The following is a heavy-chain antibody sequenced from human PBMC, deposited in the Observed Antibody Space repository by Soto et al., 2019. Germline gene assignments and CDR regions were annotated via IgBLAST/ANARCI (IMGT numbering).Heavy chain of an antibody. Sequence: QVQLQQWGAGLLKPSETLSLTCAVYGGSFSGYYWSWIRQPPGKGLEWIGEINHSGSTNYNPSLKSRVTISGDTSNTQFSLKLSSVTAAATAVYYCARPRGWLRLEGVSNWFDPWGQGTLVTVSS. D-gene: IGHD5-12*01. J-gene: IGHJ5*02. CDR3: ARPRGWLRLEGVSNWFDP. V-gene: IGHV4-34*01. CDR1: GGSFSGYY. CDR2: INHSGST.